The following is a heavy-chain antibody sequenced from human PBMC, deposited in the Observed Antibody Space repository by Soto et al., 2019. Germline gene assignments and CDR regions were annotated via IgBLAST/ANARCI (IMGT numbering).Heavy chain of an antibody. Sequence: SETLSLTCTVSGGSISSSSYYWGWIRQPPGKGLEWIGSIYYSGSTYYNPSLKSRVTISVDTSKNQFSLKLSSVTAADTAVYYCASHGGDYGLWVWGQGTLVTVSS. D-gene: IGHD3-10*01. J-gene: IGHJ4*02. CDR1: GGSISSSSYY. V-gene: IGHV4-39*01. CDR3: ASHGGDYGLWV. CDR2: IYYSGST.